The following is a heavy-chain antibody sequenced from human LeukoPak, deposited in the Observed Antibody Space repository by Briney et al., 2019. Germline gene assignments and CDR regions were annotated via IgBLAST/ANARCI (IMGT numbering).Heavy chain of an antibody. Sequence: GGSLRLSCAASGFTFSSYDMHWVRQAPGKGLEWVAVISYDGNNKYYRDSVKGRFTISRDTSKDTLYLQMNSLRAEDTAVYYCARACKSRACYTPNALDVWGQGTMVTVSS. J-gene: IGHJ3*01. D-gene: IGHD2-2*02. V-gene: IGHV3-30-3*01. CDR2: ISYDGNNK. CDR1: GFTFSSYD. CDR3: ARACKSRACYTPNALDV.